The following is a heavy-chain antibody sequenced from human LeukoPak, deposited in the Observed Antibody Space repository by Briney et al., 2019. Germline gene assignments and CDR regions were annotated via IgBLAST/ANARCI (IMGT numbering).Heavy chain of an antibody. V-gene: IGHV3-15*01. CDR2: IKSKTDGGTT. D-gene: IGHD2-15*01. CDR1: GFTFSNAW. CDR3: TTESGCSGGSCYSYYYYYMDV. Sequence: GGSLRLSCAASGFTFSNAWMSWVRQAPGKGLEWVGRIKSKTDGGTTDYAAPVKGRFTISRDDSKNTLYLQMNSLKTEDTAVYYCTTESGCSGGSCYSYYYYYMDVWGKGTTVTVSS. J-gene: IGHJ6*03.